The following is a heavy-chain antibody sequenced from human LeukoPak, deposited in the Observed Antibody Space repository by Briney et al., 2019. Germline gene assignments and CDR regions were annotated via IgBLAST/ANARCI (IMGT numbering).Heavy chain of an antibody. CDR2: INPNSGGT. CDR1: GYTFTGYY. J-gene: IGHJ4*02. CDR3: ARSTYYYDSSGYYPVDC. V-gene: IGHV1-2*02. Sequence: ASVKVSCKASGYTFTGYYMHWVRQAPGQGLEWMRWINPNSGGTNYAQKFQGRVTMTRDTSISTAYMELSRLRSDDTAVYYCARSTYYYDSSGYYPVDCWGQGTLVTVSS. D-gene: IGHD3-22*01.